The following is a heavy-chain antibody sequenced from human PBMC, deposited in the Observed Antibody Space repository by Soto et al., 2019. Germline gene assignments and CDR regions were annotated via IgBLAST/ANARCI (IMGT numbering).Heavy chain of an antibody. CDR2: IYYSGST. V-gene: IGHV4-31*03. Sequence: QVQLQESGPGLVKPSQTLSLTCTVSGGSISSGGYYWSWIRQHPGKGLEWIGYIYYSGSTYYNPSLKSRVTISVDTSKNQFSLKLSAVTAADTAVYYCARTGERWILGYYFGYWGQGTLVTVSS. D-gene: IGHD2-2*03. CDR3: ARTGERWILGYYFGY. J-gene: IGHJ4*02. CDR1: GGSISSGGYY.